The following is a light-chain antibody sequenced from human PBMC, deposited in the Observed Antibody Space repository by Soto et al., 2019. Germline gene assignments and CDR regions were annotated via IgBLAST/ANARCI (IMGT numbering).Light chain of an antibody. CDR1: QSISSY. CDR2: AAS. J-gene: IGKJ1*01. CDR3: QQSYPPGT. V-gene: IGKV1-39*01. Sequence: DIQMTQSPSSLSASVGDRVTITCRASQSISSYLNWYQQKPGKAPKLLIYAASSLQSGVPSRFSGSGSGTDFTLTISSLQPEDFETYYCQQSYPPGTFGQGTKVEIK.